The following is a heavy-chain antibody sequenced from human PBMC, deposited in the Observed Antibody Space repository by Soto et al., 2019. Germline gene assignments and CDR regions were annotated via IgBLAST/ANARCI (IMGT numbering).Heavy chain of an antibody. CDR1: GFTFITYA. CDR2: ISYDGNNK. V-gene: IGHV3-30*09. D-gene: IGHD3-22*01. Sequence: VGSLRLSCAASGFTFITYAMHSVRQAPGKGLEWVAVISYDGNNKYYTDSVKGRFAISRDNSKNTLYLQMNSLRAEDTAVYYCARARSGYYFFDCWGQGTLVTVSS. CDR3: ARARSGYYFFDC. J-gene: IGHJ4*02.